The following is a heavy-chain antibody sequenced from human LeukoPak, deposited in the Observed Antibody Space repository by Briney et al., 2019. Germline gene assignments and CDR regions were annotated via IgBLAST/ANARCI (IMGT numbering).Heavy chain of an antibody. CDR2: IKQDGSEK. V-gene: IGHV3-7*01. CDR1: GFTFNSYW. CDR3: ARGYYYGSGIFDY. Sequence: TGGSLRLSCAASGFTFNSYWMSWVRQAPGKGLEWVANIKQDGSEKYYVDSVKGRFTISRDNAKNSLYLQMNSLRAEDTAVYYCARGYYYGSGIFDYWGQGTLVTVSS. D-gene: IGHD3-10*01. J-gene: IGHJ4*02.